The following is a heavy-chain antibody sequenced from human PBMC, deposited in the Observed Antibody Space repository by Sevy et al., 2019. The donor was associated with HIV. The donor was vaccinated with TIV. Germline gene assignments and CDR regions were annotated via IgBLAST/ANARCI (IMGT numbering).Heavy chain of an antibody. CDR2: ISSSGSAI. J-gene: IGHJ5*02. D-gene: IGHD6-13*01. CDR3: ARDSGGIAAAGISAGWFDP. CDR1: GFTFSDYY. V-gene: IGHV3-11*01. Sequence: GGSLRLSCAASGFTFSDYYMSWIRQAPGKGLEWVSYISSSGSAIYYADSVKGRFTISRDNAKNSLYLQMNSLRAEDTAVYYCARDSGGIAAAGISAGWFDPWGQGTLVTVSS.